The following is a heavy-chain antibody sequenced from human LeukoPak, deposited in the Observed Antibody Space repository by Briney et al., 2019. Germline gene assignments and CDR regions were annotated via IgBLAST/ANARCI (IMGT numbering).Heavy chain of an antibody. V-gene: IGHV1-46*01. CDR3: ARGAGIAVAGTVFSDY. Sequence: ASVKVSCKASGYTFTSYYMHWVRQAPGQGLEWMGIINPSGGSTSYAQKFQGRVTMTRDTSTSTVYMELSSLRSEDTAVYYCARGAGIAVAGTVFSDYWGQGTLVTVSS. D-gene: IGHD6-19*01. J-gene: IGHJ4*02. CDR2: INPSGGST. CDR1: GYTFTSYY.